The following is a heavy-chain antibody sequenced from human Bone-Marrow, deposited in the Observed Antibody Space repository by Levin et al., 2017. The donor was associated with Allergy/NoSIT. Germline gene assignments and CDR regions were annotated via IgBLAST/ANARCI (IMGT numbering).Heavy chain of an antibody. CDR2: IRMKANSYST. D-gene: IGHD3-22*01. J-gene: IGHJ4*02. Sequence: PGGSLRLSCAASGFIFSDHYMDWVRQAPGGGLEWVGRIRMKANSYSTEYAAVVKGRFTISRDDSQNLLYLQMNSLKIEDTAIYYCARGARRSSGQTNWGQGTLVTVSS. CDR3: ARGARRSSGQTN. CDR1: GFIFSDHY. V-gene: IGHV3-72*01.